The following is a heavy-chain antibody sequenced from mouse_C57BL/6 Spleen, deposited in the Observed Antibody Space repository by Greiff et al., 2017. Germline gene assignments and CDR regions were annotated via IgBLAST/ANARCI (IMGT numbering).Heavy chain of an antibody. D-gene: IGHD1-1*01. CDR1: GYTFTEYT. V-gene: IGHV1-62-2*01. CDR2: FYPGSGSM. CDR3: ARHEGDGSPFAY. J-gene: IGHJ3*01. Sequence: VQLQQSGAELVKPGASVKLSCKASGYTFTEYTIHWVKQRSGQGLEWIGWFYPGSGSMKYNEKFKDKATLTADKSSITVYMELSRLTSDDSAVYFCARHEGDGSPFAYWGQGTLVTVSS.